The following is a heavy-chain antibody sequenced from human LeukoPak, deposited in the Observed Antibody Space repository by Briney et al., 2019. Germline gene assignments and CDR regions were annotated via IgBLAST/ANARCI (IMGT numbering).Heavy chain of an antibody. Sequence: ASVKVSCKASGYTFTSYDINWVRQATGQGLEWMGWMNPNSGNTGYAQKFQGRVTMTKNTSISTAYMELSSLRSEDTAVYYCARDLCKYSSSCGGMDVWGQGTLVTVSS. CDR3: ARDLCKYSSSCGGMDV. CDR1: GYTFTSYD. D-gene: IGHD6-6*01. J-gene: IGHJ4*02. CDR2: MNPNSGNT. V-gene: IGHV1-8*01.